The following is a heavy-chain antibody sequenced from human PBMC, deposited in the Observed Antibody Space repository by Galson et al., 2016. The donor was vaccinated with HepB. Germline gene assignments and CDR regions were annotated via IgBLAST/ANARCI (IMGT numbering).Heavy chain of an antibody. CDR1: GGSISSRSYY. V-gene: IGHV4-39*01. D-gene: IGHD5-18*01. J-gene: IGHJ4*02. Sequence: TLSLTCTVSGGSISSRSYYWGWIRQPPGKGLEWIASIHSSGSPYYYNPSLKSRLTISVDTSKNQFSLRLRSVTAADTALYFCGRHEGYGSGPPWDDWGQGTLVTVSS. CDR3: GRHEGYGSGPPWDD. CDR2: IHSSGSPY.